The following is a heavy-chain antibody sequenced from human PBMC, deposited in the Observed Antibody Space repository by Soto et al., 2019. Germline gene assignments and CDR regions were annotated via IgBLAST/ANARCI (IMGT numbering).Heavy chain of an antibody. CDR1: GGSISSGDYY. V-gene: IGHV4-30-4*01. D-gene: IGHD3-10*01. J-gene: IGHJ4*02. Sequence: QVQLQQSGPGLVKPSQTLSLTCTVSGGSISSGDYYWSWIRQPPGKGLEWSGYISYSGSTYYNPSLNRRVTISVDTSMNQFSLELGSVPAADTAVYYCARRKSSPYFVYWGEGTLVTVSS. CDR3: ARRKSSPYFVY. CDR2: ISYSGST.